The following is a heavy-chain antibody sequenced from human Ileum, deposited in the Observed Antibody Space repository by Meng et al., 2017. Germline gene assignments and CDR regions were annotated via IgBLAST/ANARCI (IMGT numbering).Heavy chain of an antibody. CDR1: GFSFSDYW. CDR3: ARGVSDRYGYFDL. CDR2: IKPDGTSG. V-gene: IGHV3-74*01. Sequence: LVGSGGVLVQPGESLRLSCTTSGFSFSDYWVHWVRQAPGKGLVWVSRIKPDGTSGFYADSVRGRFTISRDNTGNTLYLQLNSRVDEDTAVYYCARGVSDRYGYFDLWGRDTLVTVSS. J-gene: IGHJ2*01. D-gene: IGHD1-26*01.